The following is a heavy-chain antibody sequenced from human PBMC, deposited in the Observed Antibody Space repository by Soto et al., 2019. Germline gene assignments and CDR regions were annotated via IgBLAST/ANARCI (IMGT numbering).Heavy chain of an antibody. CDR2: INHSGNT. CDR3: ANLIVFHSSYYHDY. CDR1: GVPFSGYY. V-gene: IGHV4-34*01. J-gene: IGHJ4*01. D-gene: IGHD1-26*01. Sequence: QVQLQQWGAGLLKPSETLSLTCAVYGVPFSGYYWSWIRQSPGKGLEWIGEINHSGNTNYNPSLKSRVTMLADTSKNQFSLSLSSVTAADTAVYYCANLIVFHSSYYHDYWGHGTLVTVSS.